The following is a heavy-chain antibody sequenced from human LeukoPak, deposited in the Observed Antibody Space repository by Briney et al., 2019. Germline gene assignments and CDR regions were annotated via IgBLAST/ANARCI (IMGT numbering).Heavy chain of an antibody. CDR1: GFTFRNYA. CDR3: ATAASITMPLDV. V-gene: IGHV3-7*01. D-gene: IGHD3-10*01. CDR2: INQDGSEK. Sequence: GGSLRLSCAASGFTFRNYAMSWVRQAPGKGLEWVANINQDGSEKNHVDSVKGRFTISRDNAKNSLYLQMTSLRAEDTAVYYCATAASITMPLDVWGKGTTVTVSS. J-gene: IGHJ6*04.